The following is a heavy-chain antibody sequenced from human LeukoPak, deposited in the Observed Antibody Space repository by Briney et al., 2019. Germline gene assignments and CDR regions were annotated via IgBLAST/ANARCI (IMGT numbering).Heavy chain of an antibody. CDR2: INHSGST. D-gene: IGHD3-10*01. CDR1: GGSISSYY. Sequence: PSETLSLTCTVSGGSISSYYWSWIRQPPGKGLEWIGEINHSGSTNYNPSLKSRVTISVDTSKNQFSLKLSSVTAADTAVYYCARLAHYYGSGSYSRPTDYWGQGTLVTVSS. CDR3: ARLAHYYGSGSYSRPTDY. V-gene: IGHV4-34*01. J-gene: IGHJ4*02.